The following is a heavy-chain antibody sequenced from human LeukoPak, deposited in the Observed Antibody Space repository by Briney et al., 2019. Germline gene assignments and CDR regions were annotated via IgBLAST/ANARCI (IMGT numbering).Heavy chain of an antibody. CDR3: ARQLLGGSYWFDP. CDR1: GFTFSSYA. CDR2: ISGSGGST. J-gene: IGHJ5*02. V-gene: IGHV3-23*01. Sequence: GGSLRLSCAASGFTFSSYAMSWVRQAPGKGLEWVSAISGSGGSTYYADSVKGRFTISRDNAKNSLYLQMNSLRAEDTAVYYCARQLLGGSYWFDPWGQGTLVTVSS. D-gene: IGHD1-26*01.